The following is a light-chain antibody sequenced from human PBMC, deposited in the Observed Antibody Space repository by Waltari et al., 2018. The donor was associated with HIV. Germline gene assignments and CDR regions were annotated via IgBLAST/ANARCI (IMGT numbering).Light chain of an antibody. CDR3: AAWDDSLNGPV. CDR1: NSNIGTNT. J-gene: IGLJ2*01. CDR2: TNN. V-gene: IGLV1-44*01. Sequence: QSVLTQPPSASGTPGQRVTISCSGSNSNIGTNTVNRYQQLPGTAPKLLIYTNNQRPSGVPDRFSGSKSGASASLAISGLQSEDEADYYCAAWDDSLNGPVFGGGTKLTVL.